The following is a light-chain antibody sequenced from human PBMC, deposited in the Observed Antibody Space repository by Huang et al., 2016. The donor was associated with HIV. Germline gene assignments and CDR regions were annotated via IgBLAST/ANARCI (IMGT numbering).Light chain of an antibody. V-gene: IGKV3-20*01. CDR2: GAS. CDR3: QQYGESSPVT. J-gene: IGKJ4*01. CDR1: QTITSSD. Sequence: EIVLTQSPGTLSLSPGERATLSCRASQTITSSDLAWYQMTPGQAPRLLIYGASSRATGITDRFSGSGSGTDFTLTITRVEPEDFSVYYCQQYGESSPVTFGGGTKVEIK.